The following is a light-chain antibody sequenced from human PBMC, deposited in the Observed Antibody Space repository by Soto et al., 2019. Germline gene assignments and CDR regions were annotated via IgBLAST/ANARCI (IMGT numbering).Light chain of an antibody. V-gene: IGLV2-14*01. J-gene: IGLJ3*02. CDR3: TSYSNINTLPVM. CDR1: NGDVGGYNY. CDR2: EVS. Sequence: QSALTQPASVSGSPGQSITISCTGTNGDVGGYNYVSWYQHHPGKAPKLLIHEVSNRPSGVSNRFSGSKSGNTASLTISGLQAEDEGDCYCTSYSNINTLPVMFGGGTKLTVL.